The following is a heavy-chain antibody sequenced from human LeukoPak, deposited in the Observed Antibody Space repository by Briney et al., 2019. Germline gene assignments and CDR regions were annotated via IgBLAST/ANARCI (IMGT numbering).Heavy chain of an antibody. CDR3: AKATRAITMIVVAEDYYYMDV. Sequence: SGGSLRLSCAASGFTFSSYAMHWVRQAPGKGLEYVSAISSNGGSTYYANSVKGRFTISRDNSKNTLYLQMNSLRAEDTAVYYCAKATRAITMIVVAEDYYYMDVWGKGTTVTVSS. D-gene: IGHD3-22*01. V-gene: IGHV3-64*01. J-gene: IGHJ6*03. CDR1: GFTFSSYA. CDR2: ISSNGGST.